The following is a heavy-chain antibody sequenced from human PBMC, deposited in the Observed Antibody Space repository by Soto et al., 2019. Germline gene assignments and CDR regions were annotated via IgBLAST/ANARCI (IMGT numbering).Heavy chain of an antibody. V-gene: IGHV1-18*01. CDR1: GYTFTTYG. CDR3: VREESMVRGALYYGMDV. Sequence: ASVKVSCKASGYTFTTYGISWVRQAPGQGPEWMGWISAYYGNTVYAQKVQDRVTMTRDTSTSTAYMELRSLRYDDTAVYYCVREESMVRGALYYGMDVWGQGTTVTVSS. J-gene: IGHJ6*02. D-gene: IGHD3-10*01. CDR2: ISAYYGNT.